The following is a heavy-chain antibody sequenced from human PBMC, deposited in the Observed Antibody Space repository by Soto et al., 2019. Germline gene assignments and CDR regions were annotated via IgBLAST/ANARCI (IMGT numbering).Heavy chain of an antibody. CDR2: INHSGST. V-gene: IGHV4-34*01. D-gene: IGHD6-25*01. Sequence: PSETLSLTCAVYGGSFSGYYWSWIRQPPGKGLEWIGEINHSGSTNYNPSLKSRVTISVDTSKNQFSLKLSSVTAADTAVYYCATAGGRNYYYYGMDVWGKGTTVTVYS. CDR1: GGSFSGYY. CDR3: ATAGGRNYYYYGMDV. J-gene: IGHJ6*04.